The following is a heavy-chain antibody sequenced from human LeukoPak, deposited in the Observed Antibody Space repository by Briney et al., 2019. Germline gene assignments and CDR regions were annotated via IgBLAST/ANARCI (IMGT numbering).Heavy chain of an antibody. Sequence: SETLSLTCTVSGGSISTYYWSWIRQPPGKGLEWIGYINYSGNAHYNPSLKSRVTISVDTSKNQFSLKLSSVTAADTAVYVCARRGCSGGNCSPAASDPWGQGTLVTVSS. CDR2: INYSGNA. CDR3: ARRGCSGGNCSPAASDP. J-gene: IGHJ5*02. V-gene: IGHV4-59*08. CDR1: GGSISTYY. D-gene: IGHD2-15*01.